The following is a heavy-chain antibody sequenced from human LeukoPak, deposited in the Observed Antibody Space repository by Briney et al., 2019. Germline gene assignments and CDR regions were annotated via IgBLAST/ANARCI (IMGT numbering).Heavy chain of an antibody. CDR3: ARSDDCSSTSCSQGSYYYYGMDV. D-gene: IGHD2-2*01. V-gene: IGHV1-69*06. J-gene: IGHJ6*04. CDR2: IIPIFGTA. Sequence: SVTVSCTASGGTFSSYAISWVRQAPGQGLEWVGGIIPIFGTANYAQKFQGRVTITADKSTSTAYMELSSLRSEDTAVYYCARSDDCSSTSCSQGSYYYYGMDVWGKGTTVTVSS. CDR1: GGTFSSYA.